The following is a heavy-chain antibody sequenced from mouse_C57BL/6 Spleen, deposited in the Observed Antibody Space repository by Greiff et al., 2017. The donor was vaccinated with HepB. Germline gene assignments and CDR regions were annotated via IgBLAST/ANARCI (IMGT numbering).Heavy chain of an antibody. CDR3: AREELRNFDY. J-gene: IGHJ2*01. Sequence: VQLQQSGAELVRPGASVKLSCKASGYTFTDYYINWVKQRPGQGLEWIARLYPGSGNTYYNEKFKGKATLTAEKSSSTAYMQLSSLTSEDSAVYFCAREELRNFDYWGQGTTLTVSS. D-gene: IGHD3-2*02. V-gene: IGHV1-76*01. CDR2: LYPGSGNT. CDR1: GYTFTDYY.